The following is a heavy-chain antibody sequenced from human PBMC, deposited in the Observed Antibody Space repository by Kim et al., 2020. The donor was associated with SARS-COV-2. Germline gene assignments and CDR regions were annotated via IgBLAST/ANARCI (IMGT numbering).Heavy chain of an antibody. CDR2: IYYSGST. CDR3: ARATVFDYYDSSGYPDTIDY. V-gene: IGHV4-31*03. CDR1: GGSISSGGYY. D-gene: IGHD3-22*01. J-gene: IGHJ4*02. Sequence: SETLSLTCTVSGGSISSGGYYWSWIRQHPGKGLEWIGYIYYSGSTYYNPSLKSRVTISVDTSKNQFSLKLSSVTAADTAVYYCARATVFDYYDSSGYPDTIDYWGQGTLVTVSS.